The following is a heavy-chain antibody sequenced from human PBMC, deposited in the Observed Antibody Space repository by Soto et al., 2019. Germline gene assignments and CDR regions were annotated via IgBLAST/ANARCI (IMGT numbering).Heavy chain of an antibody. Sequence: ASVKVSCKASGYTFTSYGISWVRQAPGQGLEWMGWISAYNGNTNYAQKLQGRVTMTTDTSTSTAYMELRSLRSDDTAVYYCARDFYRFFEWSPPRAFDIWGQGKMVTVSS. CDR3: ARDFYRFFEWSPPRAFDI. CDR2: ISAYNGNT. J-gene: IGHJ3*02. V-gene: IGHV1-18*04. CDR1: GYTFTSYG. D-gene: IGHD3-3*01.